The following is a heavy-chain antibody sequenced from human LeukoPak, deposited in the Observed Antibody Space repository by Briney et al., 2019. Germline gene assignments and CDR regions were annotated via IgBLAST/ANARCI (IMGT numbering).Heavy chain of an antibody. D-gene: IGHD3-22*01. CDR3: AKDIGDSVGYNYFDS. J-gene: IGHJ4*02. V-gene: IGHV3-43*01. CDR1: GFTFDDYT. CDR2: ISWHGSTT. Sequence: GGSLRLSCAASGFTFDDYTMHWVRQAPGKGLEWVSLISWHGSTTKYADSVKGRLTISRDNLKNSLSLQMNSLGPEDTALYYCAKDIGDSVGYNYFDSWGQGTLVTVSS.